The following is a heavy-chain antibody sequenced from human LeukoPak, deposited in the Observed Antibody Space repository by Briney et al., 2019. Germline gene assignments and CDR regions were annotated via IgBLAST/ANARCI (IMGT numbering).Heavy chain of an antibody. V-gene: IGHV4-59*01. Sequence: PSETPSLTCTVSGGSISSYYWSWIRQPPGKGLEWIGYIYYSGSTNYNPSLKSRVTISVDTSKNQFSLKLSSVTAEDTAVYYCARATAAYGDYGAYWGQGTLVTVSS. D-gene: IGHD4-17*01. J-gene: IGHJ4*02. CDR2: IYYSGST. CDR1: GGSISSYY. CDR3: ARATAAYGDYGAY.